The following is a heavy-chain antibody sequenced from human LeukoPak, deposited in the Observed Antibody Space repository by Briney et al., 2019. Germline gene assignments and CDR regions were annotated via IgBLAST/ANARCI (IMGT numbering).Heavy chain of an antibody. V-gene: IGHV4-39*07. J-gene: IGHJ4*02. CDR3: ASISGYDAYY. CDR1: GGSISSYY. Sequence: SETLSLTCTVSGGSISSYYWGWIRQPPGKGLEWIGSIYYSGSTYYNPSLKSRVTISVDTSKNQFSLKLSSVTAADTAVYYCASISGYDAYYWGQGTLVTVSS. D-gene: IGHD5-12*01. CDR2: IYYSGST.